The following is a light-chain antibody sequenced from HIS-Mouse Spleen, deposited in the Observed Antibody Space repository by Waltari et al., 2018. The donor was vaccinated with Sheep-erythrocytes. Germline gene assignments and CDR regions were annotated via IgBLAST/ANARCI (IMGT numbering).Light chain of an antibody. V-gene: IGKV1-33*01. CDR3: QQYDNLPLT. Sequence: DIQMIQSPSSLSASVGDRVTITCQASQDISNYLNWYQQKPRKAPKLLIYNASNLEKGVPSRFSGSGSGTDFTFTISSLQPEDIATYYCQQYDNLPLTFGGGTKVEIK. CDR2: NAS. CDR1: QDISNY. J-gene: IGKJ4*01.